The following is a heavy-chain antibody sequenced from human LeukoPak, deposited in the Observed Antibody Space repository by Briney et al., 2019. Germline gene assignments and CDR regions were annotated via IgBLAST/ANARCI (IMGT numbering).Heavy chain of an antibody. J-gene: IGHJ4*02. CDR3: ARALLWFGEGGYFDY. CDR1: GYTFTSYA. CDR2: INAGNGNT. V-gene: IGHV1-3*01. Sequence: GASVKVSCKASGYTFTSYAMHWVRQAPGQRLEWMGWINAGNGNTKYSQKFQGRVTITRDTSASTAHMELSSLRSEDTAVYYCARALLWFGEGGYFDYWGQGTLVTVSS. D-gene: IGHD3-10*01.